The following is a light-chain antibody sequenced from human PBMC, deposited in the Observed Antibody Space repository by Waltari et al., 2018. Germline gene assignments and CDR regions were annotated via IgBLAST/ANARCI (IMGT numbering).Light chain of an antibody. CDR3: QQSKIWPA. J-gene: IGKJ1*01. CDR2: GAS. Sequence: EIVMTQSPATLSVSPGEGATLSCRASQGSNSDFAWYQHKPGQAPRLLIYGASTRAAGVPARFSGSGSGTEFTLTISSLQSEDFGVYYCQQSKIWPAFGQGTKVEIK. V-gene: IGKV3-15*01. CDR1: QGSNSD.